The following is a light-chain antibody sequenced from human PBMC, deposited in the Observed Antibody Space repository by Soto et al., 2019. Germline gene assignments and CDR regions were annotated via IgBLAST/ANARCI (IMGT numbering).Light chain of an antibody. CDR2: EVT. CDR3: TSYTVRKSWV. CDR1: SSDVGSYNH. Sequence: QSVLTQPASVTGSPGQSITISCTGTSSDVGSYNHVSWYQQYPGTAPRLIIYEVTNRPSGVSDRFSCSKSGSTASLTISGLQPEDDADYYCTSYTVRKSWVFGGGTKVTVL. V-gene: IGLV2-14*01. J-gene: IGLJ3*02.